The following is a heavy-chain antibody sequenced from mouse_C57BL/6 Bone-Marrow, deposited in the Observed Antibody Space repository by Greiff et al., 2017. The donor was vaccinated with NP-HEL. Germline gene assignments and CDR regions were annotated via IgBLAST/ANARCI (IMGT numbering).Heavy chain of an antibody. J-gene: IGHJ3*01. V-gene: IGHV1-22*01. CDR1: GYTFTDYN. CDR3: ARFNYYGSSYVGFAY. Sequence: EVQLQQSGPELVKPGASVKMSCKASGYTFTDYNMHWVKQSHGKSLEWIGYINPNNGGTSYNQKFKGKATLTVNKSSSTAYMELRSLTSEDSSVYYCARFNYYGSSYVGFAYWGQGTLVTVSA. CDR2: INPNNGGT. D-gene: IGHD1-1*01.